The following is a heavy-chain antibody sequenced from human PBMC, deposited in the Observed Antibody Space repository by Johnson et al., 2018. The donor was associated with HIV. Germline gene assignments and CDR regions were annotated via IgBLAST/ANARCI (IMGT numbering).Heavy chain of an antibody. J-gene: IGHJ3*02. CDR1: GFSFNNYA. CDR2: IGYDGSNK. CDR3: ARERVGDAFDI. Sequence: VQLVESGGGVVQPGRSLRLSCGASGFSFNNYAMHWVRQAPGKGLEWVAVIGYDGSNKYYADSVKGRLTVSRDNSKNTLYLQMNSLRAEDTALYYGARERVGDAFDIWGQGTMVTVSS. V-gene: IGHV3-30*04. D-gene: IGHD1-26*01.